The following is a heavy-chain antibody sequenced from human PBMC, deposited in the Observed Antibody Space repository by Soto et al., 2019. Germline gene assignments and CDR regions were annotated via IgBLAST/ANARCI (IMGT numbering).Heavy chain of an antibody. CDR2: INPNGGVT. CDR1: GDSFNDYY. Sequence: QVQLVQSGAEVRKPGASVTVSCRSSGDSFNDYYIHWVRQAPGQGFGWMGWINPNGGVTKYAQKFQGWVSMTRDTSIRTVYMQLSRLRSDDTAVYYCAGESGGATATLDDYYFYMDVWGTGTTVTVSS. J-gene: IGHJ6*03. V-gene: IGHV1-2*04. CDR3: AGESGGATATLDDYYFYMDV. D-gene: IGHD5-12*01.